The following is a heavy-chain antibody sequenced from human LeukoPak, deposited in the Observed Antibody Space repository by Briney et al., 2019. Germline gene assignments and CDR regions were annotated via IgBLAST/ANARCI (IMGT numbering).Heavy chain of an antibody. CDR2: INSDGSST. J-gene: IGHJ6*02. Sequence: GGSLRLSCAASGFTFSSYWMHWVRHAPGKGLVWVSRINSDGSSTSYADSVKGRFTISRDNAKNTLYLQMNSLRAEDTAVYYCARDQARTNYYGMDVWGQGTTVTVSS. V-gene: IGHV3-74*01. D-gene: IGHD1-1*01. CDR3: ARDQARTNYYGMDV. CDR1: GFTFSSYW.